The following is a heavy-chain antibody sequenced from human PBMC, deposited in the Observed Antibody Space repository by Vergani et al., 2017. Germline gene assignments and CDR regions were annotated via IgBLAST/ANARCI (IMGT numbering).Heavy chain of an antibody. CDR2: IYPGDSDT. Sequence: EVQLVQSGAEVKKPGESLKISCKGSGYSFTNYWIGWVRQMPGKGLEWMGIIYPGDSDTRYSPSFQGQVTISADKSISTAYLQWSSLKASDTAMYYCARGAVAASYYYGMDVWGQGTTVTVSS. D-gene: IGHD6-19*01. CDR1: GYSFTNYW. J-gene: IGHJ6*02. V-gene: IGHV5-51*01. CDR3: ARGAVAASYYYGMDV.